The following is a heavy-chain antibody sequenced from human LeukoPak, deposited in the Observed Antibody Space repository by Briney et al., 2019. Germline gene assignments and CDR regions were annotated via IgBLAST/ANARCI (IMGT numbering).Heavy chain of an antibody. J-gene: IGHJ4*02. CDR2: IKSDGSST. CDR3: VRDNRSFNFDY. Sequence: GGSLRLSCAASGFTFSRYWMHWVRQAPGKGLVWVSCIKSDGSSTSIADSAKGRFTISRDNAKNTVYLQMNSLRAEDTAVYYCVRDNRSFNFDYWGQGTLVTVSS. D-gene: IGHD1-26*01. CDR1: GFTFSRYW. V-gene: IGHV3-74*01.